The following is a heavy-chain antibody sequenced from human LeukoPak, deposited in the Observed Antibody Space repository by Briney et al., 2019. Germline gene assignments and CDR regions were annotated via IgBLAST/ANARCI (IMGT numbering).Heavy chain of an antibody. Sequence: KMSGPTLVNPTQTLTLTCTFSGFSLSTSGMCVSWIRQPPGKALEWLALIYWDDDKRYSPSLKSRLTITKDTSKNQVVLTMTNMDPVDTATYYCAHLTLQPNFDYWGQGTLVTVSS. CDR1: GFSLSTSGMC. D-gene: IGHD1-1*01. J-gene: IGHJ4*02. CDR2: IYWDDDK. CDR3: AHLTLQPNFDY. V-gene: IGHV2-5*08.